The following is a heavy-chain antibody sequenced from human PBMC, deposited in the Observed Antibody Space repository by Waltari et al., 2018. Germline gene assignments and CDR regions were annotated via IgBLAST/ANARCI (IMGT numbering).Heavy chain of an antibody. J-gene: IGHJ4*02. CDR2: IYPYNGNT. Sequence: QLVQSGAEVKKPGASVKVSCKASGYLFSTYGITWVRKAPGQGLEWMGWIYPYNGNTKYEQNFQGRVTMTTDTSTATAYMEIRSLRSDDTAIYYCARDDVDSSNFGGFWGQGTQVTVSS. D-gene: IGHD3-16*01. CDR1: GYLFSTYG. V-gene: IGHV1-18*01. CDR3: ARDDVDSSNFGGF.